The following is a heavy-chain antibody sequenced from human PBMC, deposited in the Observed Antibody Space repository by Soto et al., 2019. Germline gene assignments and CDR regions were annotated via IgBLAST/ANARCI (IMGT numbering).Heavy chain of an antibody. J-gene: IGHJ3*02. V-gene: IGHV1-69*13. CDR3: ARDIIEINGTTPYDAFDI. CDR1: GGTFSSYA. D-gene: IGHD1-20*01. CDR2: IIPIFGTA. Sequence: SVKVSCKASGGTFSSYAISWVRQAPGQGLEWMGGIIPIFGTANYAQKFQGRVTITADESTSTAYMELSSLRSEDTAVYYCARDIIEINGTTPYDAFDIWGQGTMVTVSS.